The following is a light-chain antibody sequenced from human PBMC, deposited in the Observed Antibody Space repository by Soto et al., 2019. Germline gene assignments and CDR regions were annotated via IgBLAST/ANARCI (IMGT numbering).Light chain of an antibody. Sequence: DIVLKQPPGTLSVSTGERATLSCRASQSVSSTYLAWYQQKPGQAPRLLIYGAFYRATGIPDRFSGSGSKTDFTLTISRLEPEDFAVYHCQQYGTSPPTFGQGTKVDIK. CDR3: QQYGTSPPT. CDR2: GAF. CDR1: QSVSSTY. V-gene: IGKV3-20*01. J-gene: IGKJ1*01.